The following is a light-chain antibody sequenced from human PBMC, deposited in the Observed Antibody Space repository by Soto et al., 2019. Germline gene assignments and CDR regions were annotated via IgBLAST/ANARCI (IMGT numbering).Light chain of an antibody. J-gene: IGKJ1*01. Sequence: EIVLTPSPGTLSLSPGERAAPSCRASQSVSNNYLAWYQQKPGQAPRLLIYGASNRATGIPDRFSGSGSGTDFTLTISRLEPEDFAVYYCQQYGSSGTFGQGTKVDI. V-gene: IGKV3-20*01. CDR1: QSVSNNY. CDR2: GAS. CDR3: QQYGSSGT.